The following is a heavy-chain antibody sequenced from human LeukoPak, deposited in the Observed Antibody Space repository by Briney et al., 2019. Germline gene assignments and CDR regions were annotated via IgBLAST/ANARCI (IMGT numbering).Heavy chain of an antibody. V-gene: IGHV3-30-3*01. CDR2: ISYDGSNR. Sequence: GGSLRLSCAASGFTFSSYAMHWVRRAPGKGLEWVAIISYDGSNRFQAESVKGRFTISRDNSKNTLYLQMNSLSAEDTAVYYCARDRSANSRVYYFDYWGLGTLVTVSS. J-gene: IGHJ4*02. CDR3: ARDRSANSRVYYFDY. D-gene: IGHD4/OR15-4a*01. CDR1: GFTFSSYA.